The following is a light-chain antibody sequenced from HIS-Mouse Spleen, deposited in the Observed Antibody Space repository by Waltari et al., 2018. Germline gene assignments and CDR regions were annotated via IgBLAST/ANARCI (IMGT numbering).Light chain of an antibody. CDR3: QSYDSSLSGFWV. V-gene: IGLV1-40*01. CDR2: GNS. Sequence: QSVLTQPPSVSGAPGQRGTISCTGSSSTIGAGYDVPWYQQLPGTAPKLLIYGNSNRPSGVPDRFSGSKSGTSASLAITGLQAEDEADYYCQSYDSSLSGFWVFGGGTKLTVL. J-gene: IGLJ3*02. CDR1: SSTIGAGYD.